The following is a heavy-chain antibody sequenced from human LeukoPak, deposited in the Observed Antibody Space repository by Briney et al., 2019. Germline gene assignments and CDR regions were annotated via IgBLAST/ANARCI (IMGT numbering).Heavy chain of an antibody. V-gene: IGHV3-23*01. Sequence: GGSLRLSCAASGFTFSSYAMSWVRQAPGKGLEWVSAISGSGGSTYYADSVKGRFTISRDNSKNTLYLQMNSLRAEDTAVYYCAKVRGWDPGRSMYYFDYWGQGTLVTVSS. CDR1: GFTFSSYA. CDR3: AKVRGWDPGRSMYYFDY. J-gene: IGHJ4*02. D-gene: IGHD6-19*01. CDR2: ISGSGGST.